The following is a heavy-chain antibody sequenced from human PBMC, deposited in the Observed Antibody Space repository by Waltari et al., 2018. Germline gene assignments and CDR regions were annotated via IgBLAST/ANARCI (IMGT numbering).Heavy chain of an antibody. J-gene: IGHJ4*02. V-gene: IGHV4-34*01. D-gene: IGHD6-13*01. CDR1: GGSFSGYY. CDR3: ARRPPSTWRIAGYFDY. CDR2: INHSGST. Sequence: QVQLQQWAAGLLKPSETLSLTCAVYGGSFSGYYWSWIRQPPGKGLEWIGEINHSGSTNYNPSLKRRVTISVDTSKNQFSLKLSSVTAADTAVYYCARRPPSTWRIAGYFDYWGQGTLVTVSS.